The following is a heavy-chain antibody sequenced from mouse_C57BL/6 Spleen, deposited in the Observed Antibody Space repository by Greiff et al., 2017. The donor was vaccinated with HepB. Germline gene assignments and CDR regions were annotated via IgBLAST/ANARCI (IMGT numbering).Heavy chain of an antibody. J-gene: IGHJ3*01. CDR3: TPSITTVVAPFAY. CDR2: IDPENGDT. D-gene: IGHD1-1*01. CDR1: GFNIKDDY. V-gene: IGHV14-4*01. Sequence: EVQLQQSGAELVRPGASVKLSCTASGFNIKDDYMHWVKQRPEQGLEWIGWIDPENGDTEYASKFQGKATITAETSSNTAYLQLSSLTSEDTAVYYCTPSITTVVAPFAYWGQGTLVTVSA.